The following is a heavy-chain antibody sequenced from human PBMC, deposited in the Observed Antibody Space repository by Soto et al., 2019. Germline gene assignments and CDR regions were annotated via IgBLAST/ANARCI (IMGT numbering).Heavy chain of an antibody. D-gene: IGHD3-10*01. Sequence: SETLSLTCAVYGGSFSGYYWSWIRQPPGKGLEWIGEINHSGSTNYNPSLKSRVTISVDTSKNQFSLKLSSVTAADTAVYYCARGRGYGSGSPGGYYYYYYMDVWGKGTTVTVSS. CDR2: INHSGST. V-gene: IGHV4-34*01. CDR3: ARGRGYGSGSPGGYYYYYYMDV. CDR1: GGSFSGYY. J-gene: IGHJ6*03.